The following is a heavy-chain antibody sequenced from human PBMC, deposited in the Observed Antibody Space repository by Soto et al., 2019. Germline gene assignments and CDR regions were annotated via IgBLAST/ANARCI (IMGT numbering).Heavy chain of an antibody. J-gene: IGHJ4*02. V-gene: IGHV3-48*02. CDR3: SRDRGGWGYDFDY. D-gene: IGHD2-21*01. CDR1: GFTFSSYS. Sequence: EVQLVESGGGLVQPGGSRGLSCAASGFTFSSYSMNWVRQAPGKGLEWVSYISSSSSTIYYADSVKGRFTISRDNAKNSLYLQMNSLRDEDTAVYYCSRDRGGWGYDFDYWGQGTLVTVSS. CDR2: ISSSSSTI.